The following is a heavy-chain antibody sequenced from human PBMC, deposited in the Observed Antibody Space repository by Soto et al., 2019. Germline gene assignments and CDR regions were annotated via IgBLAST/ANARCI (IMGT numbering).Heavy chain of an antibody. Sequence: PGGSLRLSCAASGFTFSSYAMSWVRQAPGKGLEWVSAISGSGGSTYYADSVKGRFTISRDNSKNTLYLQMNSLRAEDTAVYYCAKLGKRGYSGYGSHFDYWGQGTLVTVSS. V-gene: IGHV3-23*01. D-gene: IGHD5-12*01. CDR1: GFTFSSYA. J-gene: IGHJ4*02. CDR2: ISGSGGST. CDR3: AKLGKRGYSGYGSHFDY.